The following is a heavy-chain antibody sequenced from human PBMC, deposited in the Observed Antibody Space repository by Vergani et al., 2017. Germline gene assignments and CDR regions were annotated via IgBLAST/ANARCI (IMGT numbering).Heavy chain of an antibody. V-gene: IGHV4-61*02. CDR3: ARGSRAAGRSGPDK. D-gene: IGHD6-13*01. Sequence: QVQLQESGPGLVKPSQTLSLSGTVSGCPVRTRIGYDWTWIRQPAGKTLEWIGEIFSSGTTNYNPSFKHRVPMSVDTSENQFYLKLNSVTAADTAVYYCARGSRAAGRSGPDKWGQGTLVTVSS. CDR1: GCPVRTRIGYD. CDR2: IFSSGTT. J-gene: IGHJ4*02.